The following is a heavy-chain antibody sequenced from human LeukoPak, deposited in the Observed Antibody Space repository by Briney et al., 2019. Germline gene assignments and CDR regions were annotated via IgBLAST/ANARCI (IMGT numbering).Heavy chain of an antibody. CDR2: IYYSGSA. D-gene: IGHD6-6*01. CDR1: GGSISSSSYY. CDR3: ARDAGYSSSSGKVFDY. J-gene: IGHJ4*02. Sequence: SETLSLTCTVSGGSISSSSYYWGWIRQPPGKGLEWIGSIYYSGSAYYNPSLKTRVTISVDTSKNQFSLKRSSVTAADTAVYYCARDAGYSSSSGKVFDYWGQGTLVTVSS. V-gene: IGHV4-39*07.